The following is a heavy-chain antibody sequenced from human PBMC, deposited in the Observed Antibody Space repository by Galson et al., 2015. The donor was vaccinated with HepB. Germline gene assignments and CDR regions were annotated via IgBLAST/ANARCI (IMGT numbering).Heavy chain of an antibody. D-gene: IGHD4-17*01. Sequence: SVKVSCKASGGTFSSYAISWVRQAPGQGLEWMGGIIPIFGTANYAQKFQGRVTITADESTSTAYMELSSLRSEDTAVYYCARVSHYGDYVPYYGMDVWGQGTLVTVSS. CDR2: IIPIFGTA. V-gene: IGHV1-69*13. J-gene: IGHJ6*02. CDR1: GGTFSSYA. CDR3: ARVSHYGDYVPYYGMDV.